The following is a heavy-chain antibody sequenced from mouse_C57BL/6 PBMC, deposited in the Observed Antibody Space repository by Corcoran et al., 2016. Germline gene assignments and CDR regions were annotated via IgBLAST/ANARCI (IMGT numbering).Heavy chain of an antibody. CDR1: GYSITSGYY. CDR3: ARDGILRLFAY. CDR2: ISYDGSN. J-gene: IGHJ3*01. D-gene: IGHD1-1*01. V-gene: IGHV3-6*01. Sequence: DVQLQESGPGLVKPSQSLSLTCSVTGYSITSGYYWNWIRQFPGNKLEWMGYISYDGSNNYNPSLKNRISITRDTSKNQFFLKLNSVTTEDTATYYCARDGILRLFAYWGQGTLVTVSA.